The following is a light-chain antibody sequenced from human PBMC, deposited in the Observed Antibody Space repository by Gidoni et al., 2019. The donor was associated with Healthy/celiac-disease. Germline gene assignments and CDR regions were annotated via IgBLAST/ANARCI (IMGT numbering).Light chain of an antibody. J-gene: IGKJ2*01. CDR1: QSVSSN. V-gene: IGKV3-15*01. Sequence: EIVMMQSSATQSVSPGERATLPCRASQSVSSNLAWYQQKPGQAPRLLIYCASPRATGIPARFSGSGSATEFTLTISSLQSEDFAVYYCQQYNNWPPYTFGQGTKLEIK. CDR2: CAS. CDR3: QQYNNWPPYT.